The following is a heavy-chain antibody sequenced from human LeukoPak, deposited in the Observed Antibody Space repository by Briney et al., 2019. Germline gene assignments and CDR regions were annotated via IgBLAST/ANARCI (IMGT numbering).Heavy chain of an antibody. V-gene: IGHV4-39*06. D-gene: IGHD2-21*01. Sequence: NPSETLSLICSVPGGSLNSFSHYWAWIRQPPGKGLEWIGCIFSSGSTYYNPSLQSRVTFSLDKSNNHFALKLTSLTAADTAVYYCAIGLAHGGIANWFDPWGQGTLVTVSS. CDR3: AIGLAHGGIANWFDP. J-gene: IGHJ5*02. CDR2: IFSSGST. CDR1: GGSLNSFSHY.